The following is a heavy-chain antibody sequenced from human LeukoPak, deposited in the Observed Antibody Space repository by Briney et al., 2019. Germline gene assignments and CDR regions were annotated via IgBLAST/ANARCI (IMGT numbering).Heavy chain of an antibody. CDR3: GRDWKLDY. V-gene: IGHV3-23*01. Sequence: PGGSLRLSCAASGFTFSNYAMSWVCQAPGKGLEWVSAISDDGGDTKYAESVKGRFTISRGNSRNRLYLQMNSLRVEDTAIYYCGRDWKLDYWGQGILVTVSS. D-gene: IGHD1-1*01. CDR2: ISDDGGDT. J-gene: IGHJ4*02. CDR1: GFTFSNYA.